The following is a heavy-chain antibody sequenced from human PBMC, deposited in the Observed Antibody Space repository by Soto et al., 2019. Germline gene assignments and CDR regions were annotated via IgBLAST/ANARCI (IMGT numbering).Heavy chain of an antibody. CDR3: AAYTKVVWPTTHFLDS. D-gene: IGHD2-21*01. V-gene: IGHV3-30*04. CDR1: GFTFSAFA. CDR2: VSFDGRND. J-gene: IGHJ4*02. Sequence: QVQMLQSGGGVVQPGKSLRLSCVASGFTFSAFAMHWVRQTPGKGLEWVATVSFDGRNDYYPDSVKARFSISRDNVKNTVFLQMDSLRVADTAVYYCAAYTKVVWPTTHFLDSWCAGTLVTVSS.